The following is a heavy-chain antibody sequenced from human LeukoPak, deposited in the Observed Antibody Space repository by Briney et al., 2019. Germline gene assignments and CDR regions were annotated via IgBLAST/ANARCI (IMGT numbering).Heavy chain of an antibody. Sequence: GGSLRLSCAASGFTFRSYEMNWVRQAPGKGLEWVSYISSSGSIIYYADSVKGRFTISRDNAKNSLYLQINSLRAEDTAVYYCARDSLGSGPDAFDIWGQGTMVTVSS. CDR1: GFTFRSYE. J-gene: IGHJ3*02. CDR3: ARDSLGSGPDAFDI. D-gene: IGHD6-19*01. V-gene: IGHV3-48*03. CDR2: ISSSGSII.